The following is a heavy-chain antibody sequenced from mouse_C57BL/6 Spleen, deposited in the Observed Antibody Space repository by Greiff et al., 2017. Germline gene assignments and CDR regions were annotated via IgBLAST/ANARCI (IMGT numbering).Heavy chain of an antibody. CDR2: ILPGSGST. V-gene: IGHV1-9*01. D-gene: IGHD2-3*01. Sequence: QVQLQQSGAELMKPGASVKLSCKATGYTFTGYWIEWVKQRPGHGLEWIGEILPGSGSTNYNEKFKGKATLTADTSSNTAYMQLSSLTTEDSAIYYCASGLYDWLFDYWGQCTTLTVSS. J-gene: IGHJ2*01. CDR1: GYTFTGYW. CDR3: ASGLYDWLFDY.